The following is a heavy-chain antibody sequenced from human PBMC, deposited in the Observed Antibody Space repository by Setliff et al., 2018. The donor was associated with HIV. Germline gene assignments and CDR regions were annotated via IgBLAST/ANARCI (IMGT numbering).Heavy chain of an antibody. CDR3: ASSLMFTFGGRPDYDDAFDI. CDR1: GYTFSSHG. CDR2: ISDYTGNP. Sequence: ASVKVSCKASGYTFSSHGITWVRQVPGQGLEWMGLISDYTGNPTYAQGFTGRFVFSLDTSVITAYLQISSLKAEDTAVYYCASSLMFTFGGRPDYDDAFDIWGQGTMVTVSS. J-gene: IGHJ3*02. D-gene: IGHD3-16*01. V-gene: IGHV7-4-1*02.